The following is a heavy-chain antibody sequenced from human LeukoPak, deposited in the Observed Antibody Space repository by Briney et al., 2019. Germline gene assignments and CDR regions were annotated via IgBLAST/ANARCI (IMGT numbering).Heavy chain of an antibody. CDR1: GGSISSYY. Sequence: SETLSLTCTVSGGSISSYYWSWIRQPPGKGLKWIGYIYYSGSTNYNPSLKSRVTISVDTSKNQFSLKLSSVTAADTAVYYCARGGRYCSGGSCYPDYWGQGTLVTVSS. CDR3: ARGGRYCSGGSCYPDY. D-gene: IGHD2-15*01. CDR2: IYYSGST. V-gene: IGHV4-59*01. J-gene: IGHJ4*02.